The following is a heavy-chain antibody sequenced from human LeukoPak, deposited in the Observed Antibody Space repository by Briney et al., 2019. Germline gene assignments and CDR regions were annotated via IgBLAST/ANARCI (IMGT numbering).Heavy chain of an antibody. V-gene: IGHV3-48*04. D-gene: IGHD3-22*01. CDR1: GYTFSDFS. CDR2: ICDSGRTI. Sequence: QPGGSLRLSCAASGYTFSDFSVNWVRQAPGKGLEWVSYICDSGRTIYYADSVKGRFTISRDNAKNSVYLQMNNLRAEDTAVYYCARDRLGDYDHSGYYDKWGQGTLVTVSS. J-gene: IGHJ4*02. CDR3: ARDRLGDYDHSGYYDK.